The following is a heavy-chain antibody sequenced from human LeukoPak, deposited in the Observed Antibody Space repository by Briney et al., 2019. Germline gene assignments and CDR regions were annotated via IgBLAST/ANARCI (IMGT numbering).Heavy chain of an antibody. Sequence: SETLSLTCTVSGYSISSGYYWGWIRQPPGKGLVWIGSIYHSGSTYYNPSLKSRVTISVDTSKNQFSLKLSSVTAADTAVYYCASFSSGWYYFDYWGQGTLVTVSS. D-gene: IGHD6-19*01. V-gene: IGHV4-38-2*02. CDR1: GYSISSGYY. CDR2: IYHSGST. J-gene: IGHJ4*02. CDR3: ASFSSGWYYFDY.